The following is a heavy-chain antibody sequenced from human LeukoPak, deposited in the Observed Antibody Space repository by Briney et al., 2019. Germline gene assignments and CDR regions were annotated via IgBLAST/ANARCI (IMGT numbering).Heavy chain of an antibody. Sequence: PGRSLRLSCTTSGFTFGDYAMTWVRQAPGKGLEWVGFIRSKALGATAEYAASVKGRFTVSRDDSEGIAYLQMNSLKTEDTAVYYCSRSSTGSGWKYYFDFWGQGTLVTVSS. CDR3: SRSSTGSGWKYYFDF. CDR2: IRSKALGATA. V-gene: IGHV3-49*04. CDR1: GFTFGDYA. D-gene: IGHD6-19*01. J-gene: IGHJ4*02.